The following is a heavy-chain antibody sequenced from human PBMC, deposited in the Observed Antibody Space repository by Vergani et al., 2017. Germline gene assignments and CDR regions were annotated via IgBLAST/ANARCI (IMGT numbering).Heavy chain of an antibody. CDR2: VYWNDDE. CDR3: LHRRGYFDWDGAFDV. D-gene: IGHD3-9*01. V-gene: IGHV2-5*01. Sequence: QITLRESGPTLVKPTQTLTLTCTFSGFSLTTGGEGVGWIRQPPGRSLEWLAFVYWNDDERYSPSLKSRVTITKDTSKNEVILTMATMDPVDTATYYCLHRRGYFDWDGAFDVWGPGTMVTVAS. J-gene: IGHJ3*01. CDR1: GFSLTTGGEG.